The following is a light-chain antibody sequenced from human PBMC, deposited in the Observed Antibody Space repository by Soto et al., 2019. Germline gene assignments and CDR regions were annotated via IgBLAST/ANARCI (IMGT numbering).Light chain of an antibody. Sequence: EIVMTQSPATLSVSPGERATLSCRASQSVSSNLAWYQQKPGQAPRLLIYGASNRDTGIPATFSGSGSGTESTLTISSLRSEDLAVYYCQQFNNWPPMYTFGQGTKLEIK. CDR3: QQFNNWPPMYT. V-gene: IGKV3-15*01. CDR2: GAS. CDR1: QSVSSN. J-gene: IGKJ2*01.